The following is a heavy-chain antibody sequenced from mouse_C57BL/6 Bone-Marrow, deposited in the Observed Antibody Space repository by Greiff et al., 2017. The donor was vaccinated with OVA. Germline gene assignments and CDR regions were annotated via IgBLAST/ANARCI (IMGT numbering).Heavy chain of an antibody. D-gene: IGHD1-1*01. V-gene: IGHV1-81*01. Sequence: VQLQQSGAELARPGASVKLSCKASGYTFTSYGISWVKQRTGQGLEWIGEIYPRSGNTYYNEKFKGKATLTADKASSTAYMELSSLTSEDSAVYFWERKGYYYGSSYRDAMDYWGQGTSVTVSS. CDR3: ERKGYYYGSSYRDAMDY. CDR2: IYPRSGNT. J-gene: IGHJ4*01. CDR1: GYTFTSYG.